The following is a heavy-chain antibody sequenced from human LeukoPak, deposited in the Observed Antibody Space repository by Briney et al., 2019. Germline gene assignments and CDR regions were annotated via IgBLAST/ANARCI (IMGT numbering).Heavy chain of an antibody. CDR3: ARDVLWFGEPPLDY. CDR1: GFTFSSYA. CDR2: ISYDGSNK. Sequence: GGSLRLSCAASGFTFSSYAMHWVRQAPGKGLEWVAVISYDGSNKYYADSVKGRFTISRDNSKNTLYLQMNSLRAEDTAVYYCARDVLWFGEPPLDYWGQGTLVTVSS. V-gene: IGHV3-30-3*01. J-gene: IGHJ4*02. D-gene: IGHD3-10*01.